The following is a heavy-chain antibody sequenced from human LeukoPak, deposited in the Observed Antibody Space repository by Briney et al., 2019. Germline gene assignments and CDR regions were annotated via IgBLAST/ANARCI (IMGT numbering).Heavy chain of an antibody. Sequence: SETLSLTCAVYGGSFSGYYWSWIRQPPGKGLEWIAEINHSGSTNYNPALKSRVTISVATSKNQFSLELSSVTAADTAVYYCAREKMDCSGYYYGRRHYYDMGVRGKGATVTASS. J-gene: IGHJ6*03. CDR2: INHSGST. V-gene: IGHV4-34*01. CDR3: AREKMDCSGYYYGRRHYYDMGV. CDR1: GGSFSGYY. D-gene: IGHD3-22*01.